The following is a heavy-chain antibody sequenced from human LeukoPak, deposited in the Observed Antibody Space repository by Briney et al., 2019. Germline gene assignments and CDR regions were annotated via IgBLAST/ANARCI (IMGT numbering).Heavy chain of an antibody. V-gene: IGHV3-30-3*01. J-gene: IGHJ6*02. CDR3: ARCRFGEGEYYGMDV. CDR2: ISYDGSNK. Sequence: GRSLRLSCAASGFTFSSYAMHWVRQAPGKGLEWVAVISYDGSNKYYADSVKGRFTISRDNSKNTLYLQMNSLRSEDTAVYYCARCRFGEGEYYGMDVWGQGTTVTVSS. CDR1: GFTFSSYA. D-gene: IGHD3-10*01.